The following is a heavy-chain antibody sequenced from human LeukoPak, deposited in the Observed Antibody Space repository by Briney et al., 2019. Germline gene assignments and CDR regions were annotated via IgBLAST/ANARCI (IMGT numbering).Heavy chain of an antibody. CDR3: ATCKKDYDILTGYYNHHYYFDY. Sequence: QPGGSLRLSCTVSGFTVSSNSMSWVRQAPGKGLEWVSFIYSDNTHYSDSVKGRFTISRDNSKNTLYLQMNSLRAEDTAVYYCATCKKDYDILTGYYNHHYYFDYWGQGTLVTVSS. CDR1: GFTVSSNS. V-gene: IGHV3-53*01. CDR2: IYSDNT. J-gene: IGHJ4*02. D-gene: IGHD3-9*01.